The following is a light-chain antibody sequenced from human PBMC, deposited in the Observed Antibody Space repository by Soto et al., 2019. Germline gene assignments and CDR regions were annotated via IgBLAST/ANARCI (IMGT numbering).Light chain of an antibody. J-gene: IGLJ1*01. CDR2: DVS. CDR3: CSYAGSYSYV. Sequence: QSALTQPRLVSGSPGQSVTFSCTGTSGDIGAYNYVSWYQEQPGKAPKLMIYDVSKRPSGVPDRFSGSKSGNTASLTISGLQAEDEADYYCCSYAGSYSYVFGTGTKVTVL. V-gene: IGLV2-11*01. CDR1: SGDIGAYNY.